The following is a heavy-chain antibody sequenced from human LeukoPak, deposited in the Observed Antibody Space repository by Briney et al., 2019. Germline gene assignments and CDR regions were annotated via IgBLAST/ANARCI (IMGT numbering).Heavy chain of an antibody. J-gene: IGHJ4*02. CDR2: IFITGST. CDR3: ARTDRSGYYYFDY. Sequence: SETLSLTCTGSGGSISSYYWSWIRQPAGKGLEWIGRIFITGSTNYNPSLKSRVTMSVDTSKNQFSLKLSSVTAADTAVYYCARTDRSGYYYFDYWGQGTLVTVSS. V-gene: IGHV4-4*07. CDR1: GGSISSYY. D-gene: IGHD3-22*01.